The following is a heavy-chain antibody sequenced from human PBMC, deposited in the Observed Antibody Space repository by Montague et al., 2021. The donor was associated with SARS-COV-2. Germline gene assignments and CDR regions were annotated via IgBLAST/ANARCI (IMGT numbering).Heavy chain of an antibody. CDR3: ARHPLGYFSSTSCYVG. J-gene: IGHJ4*02. V-gene: IGHV4-39*01. CDR2: LYYSGST. D-gene: IGHD2-2*01. Sequence: SETLSLTCTVSGGSFSSSCYYWGWIRQPPGKGLEWIGSLYYSGSTYYNPSLQSRVTISVDTSKNQFSLNLSSVTAAATAVYYCARHPLGYFSSTSCYVGWGQGTLVTVSS. CDR1: GGSFSSSCYY.